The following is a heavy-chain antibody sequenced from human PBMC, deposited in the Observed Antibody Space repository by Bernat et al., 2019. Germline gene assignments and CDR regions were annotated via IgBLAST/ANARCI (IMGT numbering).Heavy chain of an antibody. J-gene: IGHJ3*01. CDR2: IYYSWST. Sequence: QLQLQESGPGLVKPSETLSLTCTVSGCSISSSSYYWGWIRQPPGKGLEWIGSIYYSWSTYYNPSRKSRVTISVDTSKNQFSLKLRSGTAADTAVYYCASLPDLWFGELLTLPWGQGTMVTVSS. CDR1: GCSISSSSYY. CDR3: ASLPDLWFGELLTLP. V-gene: IGHV4-39*01. D-gene: IGHD3-10*01.